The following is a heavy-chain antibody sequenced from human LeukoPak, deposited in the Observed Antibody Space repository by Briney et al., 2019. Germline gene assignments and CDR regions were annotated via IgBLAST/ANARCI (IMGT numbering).Heavy chain of an antibody. Sequence: PGGSLRLSCAASGFTFSRYWMHWVRQAPGKGLVWVSRINSDGSSTSYADSVKGRFTISRDNAKNTLYLQMNSLRAEDTAVYYCARGGRPYDFWSGYYTLDNWFDPWGQGTLVTVSS. CDR3: ARGGRPYDFWSGYYTLDNWFDP. J-gene: IGHJ5*02. CDR2: INSDGSST. D-gene: IGHD3-3*01. V-gene: IGHV3-74*01. CDR1: GFTFSRYW.